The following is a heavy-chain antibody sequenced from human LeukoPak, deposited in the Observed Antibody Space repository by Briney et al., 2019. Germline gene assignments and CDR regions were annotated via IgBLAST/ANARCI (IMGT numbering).Heavy chain of an antibody. CDR2: ISGNAIYI. J-gene: IGHJ4*02. CDR1: GFTFSSYS. D-gene: IGHD1-20*01. V-gene: IGHV3-21*01. CDR3: ARDERPGKYNWNLY. Sequence: PGGSLRLSCAASGFTFSSYSMNWVRQAPGKGLEWVSSISGNAIYIDYADSVKGRFTISRDNAKNSLCLQLNSLRAEDTAVYYCARDERPGKYNWNLYWGQGTLVTVSS.